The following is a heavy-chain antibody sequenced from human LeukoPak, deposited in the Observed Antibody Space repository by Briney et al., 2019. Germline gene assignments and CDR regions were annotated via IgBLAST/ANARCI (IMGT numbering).Heavy chain of an antibody. CDR3: ARVGVIAVTGSFDY. V-gene: IGHV4-4*02. CDR1: GGSINNNNW. J-gene: IGHJ4*02. CDR2: IYQSGST. D-gene: IGHD6-13*01. Sequence: SGTLSLTCVVSGGSINNNNWWSWVRQAPGKGLEWIGEIYQSGSTNYNPSLKSRVSISVDKSKNQFSLKLSSMTAADTAVYYCARVGVIAVTGSFDYWGQGTLVTVSS.